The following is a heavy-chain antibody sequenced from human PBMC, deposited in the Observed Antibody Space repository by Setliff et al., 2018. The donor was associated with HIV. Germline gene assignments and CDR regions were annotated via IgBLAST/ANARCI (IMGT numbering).Heavy chain of an antibody. D-gene: IGHD1-26*01. J-gene: IGHJ6*03. CDR2: IIPIFGTP. CDR1: GGTFSSYA. Sequence: ASVKVSCKASGGTFSSYAMSWVRQAPGQGLEWMGGIIPIFGTPTYAQKFQGRVTITADEFTTTAYMELSSLRSEDTAVYYCARTAEEWELPWDGRYYYYYMDVWGKGTTVTVSS. V-gene: IGHV1-69*13. CDR3: ARTAEEWELPWDGRYYYYYMDV.